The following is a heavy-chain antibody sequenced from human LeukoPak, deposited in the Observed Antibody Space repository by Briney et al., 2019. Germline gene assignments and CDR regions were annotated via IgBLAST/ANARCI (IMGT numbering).Heavy chain of an antibody. CDR1: GFTFSSYG. D-gene: IGHD6-6*01. J-gene: IGHJ6*03. CDR2: ISYDGSNK. V-gene: IGHV3-30*18. Sequence: GGSLRLSCAASGFTFSSYGMHWVRQAPGKGLEWVAVISYDGSNKYYADSVKGRFTISRDNSKNTLYLQMNSLRAEDTAVYYCAKDQVWYSSSSIYYYYMDVWGKGTTVTVSS. CDR3: AKDQVWYSSSSIYYYYMDV.